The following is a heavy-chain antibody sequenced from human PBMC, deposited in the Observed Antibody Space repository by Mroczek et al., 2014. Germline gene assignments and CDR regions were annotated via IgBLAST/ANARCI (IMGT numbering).Heavy chain of an antibody. CDR1: GGSISSSSYY. CDR3: ARDLIVVVPAAFARRDDY. J-gene: IGHJ4*02. V-gene: IGHV4-39*02. Sequence: QVQLQQWGPGLVKPSETLSLTCTVSGGSISSSSYYWGWIRQPPGKGLEWIGSIYYSGSTYYNPSLKSRVTISVDTSKNQFSLKLSSVTAADTAVYYCARDLIVVVPAAFARRDDYWGQGTLVTVSS. CDR2: IYYSGST. D-gene: IGHD2-2*01.